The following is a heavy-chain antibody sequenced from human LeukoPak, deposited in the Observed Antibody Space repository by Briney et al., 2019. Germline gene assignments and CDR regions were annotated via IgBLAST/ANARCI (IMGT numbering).Heavy chain of an antibody. D-gene: IGHD3-22*01. CDR1: GGSFSGYY. CDR2: INHRGST. V-gene: IGHV4-34*01. J-gene: IGHJ3*02. Sequence: SETLSLTCAVYGGSFSGYYWSWIRQPPGKGLEWIGEINHRGSTNYNPSLKSRVTISVDTSKNQFSLKLSSVTAADTAVYYCARAPVMDYYDSSGPYAFDIWGQGTMVTVSS. CDR3: ARAPVMDYYDSSGPYAFDI.